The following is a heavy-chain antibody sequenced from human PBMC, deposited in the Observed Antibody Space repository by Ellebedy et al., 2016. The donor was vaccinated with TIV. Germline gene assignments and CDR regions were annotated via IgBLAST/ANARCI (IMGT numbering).Heavy chain of an antibody. D-gene: IGHD1-1*01. V-gene: IGHV3-7*04. Sequence: PGGSLRLSFAAPGFTFTTLWMSWVRQAPGKGLEWVANIKQEGSEMFYVDSVKGRLTISRDNAKNSLYLQMNSLRAEDTAVYYCTRENWYIDYWGQGTLVTVSS. CDR2: IKQEGSEM. CDR3: TRENWYIDY. CDR1: GFTFTTLW. J-gene: IGHJ4*02.